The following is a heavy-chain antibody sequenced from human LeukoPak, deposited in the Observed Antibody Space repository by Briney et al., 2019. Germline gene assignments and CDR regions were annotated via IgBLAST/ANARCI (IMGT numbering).Heavy chain of an antibody. CDR3: ARHWMAVAPYWYFDL. D-gene: IGHD6-19*01. V-gene: IGHV4-59*08. CDR1: GGSISSYY. Sequence: PSGTLSLTCTVSGGSISSYYWSWIRQLPGKGLEWIGYIYYSGSTNYNPSLRSRVTISVDTSKNQFSLKLSSVTAADTAVYYCARHWMAVAPYWYFDLWGRGTLVTVSS. CDR2: IYYSGST. J-gene: IGHJ2*01.